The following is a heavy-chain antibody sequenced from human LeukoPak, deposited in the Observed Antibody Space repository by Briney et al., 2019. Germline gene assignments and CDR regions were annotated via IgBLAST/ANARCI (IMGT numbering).Heavy chain of an antibody. Sequence: QSGGSLRLSCAASGFTVSSNYMSWVRQAPGKGLEWVSVIYSGGSTYYADSVKGRFTISRDNSKNTLYLQMNSLRAEDTAVYYCARGRTGYHLLPTKKDSDYYYMDVWGKGTTVTVSS. CDR2: IYSGGST. V-gene: IGHV3-66*01. D-gene: IGHD2-2*01. CDR3: ARGRTGYHLLPTKKDSDYYYMDV. J-gene: IGHJ6*03. CDR1: GFTVSSNY.